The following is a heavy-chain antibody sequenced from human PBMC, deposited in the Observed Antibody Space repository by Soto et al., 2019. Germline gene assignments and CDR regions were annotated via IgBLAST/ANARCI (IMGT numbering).Heavy chain of an antibody. J-gene: IGHJ6*02. D-gene: IGHD4-17*01. CDR3: ARDQWLQYGGDYYYGMDV. Sequence: ASVKVSCKASGYTFTSYYTHWVRQAPGQGLEWMGIINPSGGSTSYAQKFQGRVTMTRDTSTSTVYMELSSLRSEDTAVYYCARDQWLQYGGDYYYGMDVWGQGTTVTVSS. CDR2: INPSGGST. V-gene: IGHV1-46*01. CDR1: GYTFTSYY.